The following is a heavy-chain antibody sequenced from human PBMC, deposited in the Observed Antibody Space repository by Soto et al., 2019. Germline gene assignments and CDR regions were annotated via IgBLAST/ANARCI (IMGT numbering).Heavy chain of an antibody. CDR1: GGTFGNSA. CDR2: IIPIFSTP. J-gene: IGHJ6*02. D-gene: IGHD2-15*01. Sequence: QVQLVQSGAEVKKPGSSVTVSCKASGGTFGNSAISWVRQAPGQGLEWMGGIIPIFSTPDYAQKFQGRVTITADESTTTAYIELTSLKSEATAVYYCARDKDRQQLGGNYYYGIDVWGQGTTVTVSS. V-gene: IGHV1-69*12. CDR3: ARDKDRQQLGGNYYYGIDV.